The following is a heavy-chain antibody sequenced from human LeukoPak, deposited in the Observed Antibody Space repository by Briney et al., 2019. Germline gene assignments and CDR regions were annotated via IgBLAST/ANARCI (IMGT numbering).Heavy chain of an antibody. CDR2: TSGDEDST. CDR1: GLTFKNFA. J-gene: IGHJ4*02. V-gene: IGHV3-23*01. Sequence: PGGSLRLSCAASGLTFKNFAVSWVRQAPGKGLEWLAVTSGDEDSTHYADSVRGHFVISTDNSKNTLFLHMNSLRAEDTAVYYCTIDLMTGFSSGWRFGYWGQGTLVTVSS. D-gene: IGHD6-19*01. CDR3: TIDLMTGFSSGWRFGY.